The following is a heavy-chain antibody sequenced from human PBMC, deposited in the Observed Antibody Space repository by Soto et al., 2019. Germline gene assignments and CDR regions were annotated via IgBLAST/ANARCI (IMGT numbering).Heavy chain of an antibody. CDR2: IRSKAYGGTT. J-gene: IGHJ6*03. V-gene: IGHV3-49*03. D-gene: IGHD4-17*01. CDR1: GFTFGDYA. Sequence: GESLKIYCTASGFTFGDYAMSWFRQAPGKGLEWVGFIRSKAYGGTTEYAASVKGRFTISRDDSKSIAYLQMNSLKTEDTAVYYCTYGDLSDYYMDVWGKGTTVTVSS. CDR3: TYGDLSDYYMDV.